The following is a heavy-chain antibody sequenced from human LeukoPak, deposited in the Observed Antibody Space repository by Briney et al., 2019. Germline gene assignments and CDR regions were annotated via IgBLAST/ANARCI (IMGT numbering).Heavy chain of an antibody. J-gene: IGHJ5*02. Sequence: GASVTVSCKASGYTFTSYDISWVRQAPGQGLEWMGRIIPILGIANYAQKFQGRVTITADKSTSTAYMEPSSLRSEDTAVYYCARDLEDGNPAGYSRARLPPNWFDPWGQGTLVTVSS. CDR1: GYTFTSYD. CDR2: IIPILGIA. CDR3: ARDLEDGNPAGYSRARLPPNWFDP. D-gene: IGHD6-13*01. V-gene: IGHV1-69*04.